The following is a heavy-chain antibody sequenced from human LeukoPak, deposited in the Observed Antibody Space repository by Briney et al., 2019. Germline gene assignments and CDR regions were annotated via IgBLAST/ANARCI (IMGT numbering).Heavy chain of an antibody. J-gene: IGHJ3*02. CDR3: ARELLTARSEDAFDI. D-gene: IGHD6-6*01. Sequence: GGSLRLSCAASGFTFSSYGMHWVRQAPGKGLGWVAFIRYDGSNKYYADSVKGRFTISRDNSKNTLYLQMNSLRAEDTAVYYCARELLTARSEDAFDIWGQGTMVTVSS. CDR1: GFTFSSYG. CDR2: IRYDGSNK. V-gene: IGHV3-30*02.